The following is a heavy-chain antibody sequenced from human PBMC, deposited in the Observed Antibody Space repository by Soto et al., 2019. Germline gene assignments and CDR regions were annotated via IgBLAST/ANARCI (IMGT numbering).Heavy chain of an antibody. V-gene: IGHV3-30*18. CDR1: GFIFRTYG. J-gene: IGHJ3*02. D-gene: IGHD6-19*01. Sequence: GGSLRLSCAASGFIFRTYGMHWVRQAQGKGLEWVAVISYSGNKKAYADSVKGRFAISRDNSNNTLYLQIDSLTAADTAVYYCAKGPFIPVAGTPPGAFDMWGQGTMVTVSS. CDR3: AKGPFIPVAGTPPGAFDM. CDR2: ISYSGNKK.